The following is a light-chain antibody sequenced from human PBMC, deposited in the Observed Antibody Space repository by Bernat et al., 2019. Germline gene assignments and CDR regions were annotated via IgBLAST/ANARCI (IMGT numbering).Light chain of an antibody. V-gene: IGKV2D-29*01. CDR3: MQSTLLPWT. CDR1: QSLLRGDQKTT. Sequence: DIVLTQTPLSLSVTPGQPASISCKSSQSLLRGDQKTTLYWYLQKPGQPPQLLIFEASNRFYGVPERFGGSGSGTDFTLHISRVETEDVGIYYCMQSTLLPWTFGQGTKVEIK. CDR2: EAS. J-gene: IGKJ1*01.